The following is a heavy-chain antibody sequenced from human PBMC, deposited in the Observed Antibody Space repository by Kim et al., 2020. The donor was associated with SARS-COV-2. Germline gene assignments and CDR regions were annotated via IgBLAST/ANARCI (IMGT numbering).Heavy chain of an antibody. CDR3: ARERPPPRIITGTTRGDVFDI. J-gene: IGHJ3*02. CDR1: GGSISSYY. CDR2: IYTSGST. D-gene: IGHD1-20*01. Sequence: SETLSLTCTVSGGSISSYYWSWIRQPAGKGLEWIGRIYTSGSTNYNPSLKSRVTMSVDTSKNQFSLKLSSVTAADTAVYYCARERPPPRIITGTTRGDVFDIWGQGTMVTVSS. V-gene: IGHV4-4*07.